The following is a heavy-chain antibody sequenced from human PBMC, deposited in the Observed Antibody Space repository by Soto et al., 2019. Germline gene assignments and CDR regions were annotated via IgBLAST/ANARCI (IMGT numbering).Heavy chain of an antibody. D-gene: IGHD2-2*01. J-gene: IGHJ4*02. V-gene: IGHV1-69*13. Sequence: GASVKVSCKASGGTSSSYAISWVRQAPGQGLEWMGGIIPIFGTANYAQKFQGRVTITADESTSTAYMELSSLRSEDTAVYYCASPVLVPAALEEAPFDYWGQGTLVTVSS. CDR2: IIPIFGTA. CDR3: ASPVLVPAALEEAPFDY. CDR1: GGTSSSYA.